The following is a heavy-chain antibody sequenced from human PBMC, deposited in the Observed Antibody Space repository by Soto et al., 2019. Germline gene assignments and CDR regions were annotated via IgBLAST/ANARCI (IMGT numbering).Heavy chain of an antibody. D-gene: IGHD3-22*01. V-gene: IGHV3-33*01. Sequence: PGGSLRLSCAASGFTFSSYGMHWVRQAPGKGLEWVAVIWYDGSNKYYADSVKGRFTISRDNSKNTLYLQMNSLRAEDTAVYYCARDKLGAYDSSGYPDYWGQGTLVTVSS. CDR1: GFTFSSYG. CDR3: ARDKLGAYDSSGYPDY. CDR2: IWYDGSNK. J-gene: IGHJ4*02.